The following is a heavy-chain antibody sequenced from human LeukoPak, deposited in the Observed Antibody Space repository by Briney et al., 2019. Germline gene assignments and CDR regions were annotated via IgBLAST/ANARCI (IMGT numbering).Heavy chain of an antibody. D-gene: IGHD2/OR15-2a*01. Sequence: PGGSLRLSCAASGFTFSSYWMSWVRQAPGKGLEWVANIKQDGSEKYYADSVKGRFTISRDNAKNSLYLQMNSLRDEDTAVYYCARGKYYHEKHFDYWGQGTLVTVSS. J-gene: IGHJ4*02. V-gene: IGHV3-7*04. CDR3: ARGKYYHEKHFDY. CDR2: IKQDGSEK. CDR1: GFTFSSYW.